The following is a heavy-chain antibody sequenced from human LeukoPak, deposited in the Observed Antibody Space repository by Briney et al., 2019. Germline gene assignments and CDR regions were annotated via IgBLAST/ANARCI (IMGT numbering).Heavy chain of an antibody. V-gene: IGHV3-53*01. Sequence: GGSLRLSCTVSGFTVSSNSMSWVRQAPGKGLEWVSFIYSDNTHYSDSVKGRFTISRDNSKNTLYLQMNSLRAEDTAVYYCARGAYDSSGYYYGNYYYYMDVWGKGTTVTISS. CDR1: GFTVSSNS. J-gene: IGHJ6*03. D-gene: IGHD3-22*01. CDR2: IYSDNT. CDR3: ARGAYDSSGYYYGNYYYYMDV.